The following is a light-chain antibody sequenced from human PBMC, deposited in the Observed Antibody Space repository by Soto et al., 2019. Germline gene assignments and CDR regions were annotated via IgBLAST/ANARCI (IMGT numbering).Light chain of an antibody. Sequence: EIVLTQSPGTLSLSPGERATLSCRASQSVSSNYFAWYQQQPRQPPRLLIYGASSTATGFPARLSGGCAAAAFTPTISRMEHADFVVYYCQQYGRSWPITFGQGTKLEIK. CDR2: GAS. CDR3: QQYGRSWPIT. CDR1: QSVSSNY. V-gene: IGKV3-20*01. J-gene: IGKJ2*01.